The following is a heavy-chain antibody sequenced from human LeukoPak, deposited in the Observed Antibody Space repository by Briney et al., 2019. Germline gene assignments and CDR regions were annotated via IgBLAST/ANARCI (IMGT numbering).Heavy chain of an antibody. CDR2: IYYSGST. Sequence: PSETLSLTCTVSGGSIRSGGYYWSWIRQHPGTGLEWIGYIYYSGSTYYNLSLKSRVTISVDTSKNQFSLKLSSVTAADTAVYYCARECYDFWSGYYDGNWFDPWGQGTLVTVSS. CDR3: ARECYDFWSGYYDGNWFDP. CDR1: GGSIRSGGYY. J-gene: IGHJ5*02. V-gene: IGHV4-31*03. D-gene: IGHD3-3*01.